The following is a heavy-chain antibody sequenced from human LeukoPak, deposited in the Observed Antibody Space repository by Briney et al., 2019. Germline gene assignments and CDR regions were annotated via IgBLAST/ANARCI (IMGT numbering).Heavy chain of an antibody. CDR3: ARGTTAAPGLDY. D-gene: IGHD6-13*01. CDR2: IKQDGSEK. CDR1: GFTFSGYW. Sequence: GGSLRLSCAASGFTFSGYWMSWVRQAPGKGLEWVANIKQDGSEKYYVDSVKGRFTISRDNAKNSLYLQMNSLRAEDTAVYYCARGTTAAPGLDYWGQGTLVTVSS. J-gene: IGHJ4*02. V-gene: IGHV3-7*01.